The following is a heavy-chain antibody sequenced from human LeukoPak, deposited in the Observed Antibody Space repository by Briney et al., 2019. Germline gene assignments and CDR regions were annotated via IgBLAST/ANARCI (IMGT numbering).Heavy chain of an antibody. CDR3: AYYHVNEEPPTF. Sequence: GGSLRLSCAASGFTFSSYGMHWVRQAPGKGLEWVAVISYDGSNKYHADSVKGRFTVSRDNSKNMLYLQMNSLRAEDTAVYYCAYYHVNEEPPTFWGQGTLVTVSS. CDR1: GFTFSSYG. V-gene: IGHV3-30*03. CDR2: ISYDGSNK. D-gene: IGHD1-1*01. J-gene: IGHJ4*02.